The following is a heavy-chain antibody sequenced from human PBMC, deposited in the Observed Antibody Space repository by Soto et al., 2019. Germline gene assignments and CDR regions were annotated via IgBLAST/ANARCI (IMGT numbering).Heavy chain of an antibody. CDR2: ISAYDGKT. CDR1: GYNFNIYG. D-gene: IGHD5-12*01. Sequence: ASVKVSCKASGYNFNIYGINWVRQAPGQGLELMGWISAYDGKTTYAEKFQGRVTMTTDASTSTAYMELSSLRSEDTAVYYCATWGEYGGYVEDYYYGMDVWGQGTTVTVSS. J-gene: IGHJ6*02. V-gene: IGHV1-18*01. CDR3: ATWGEYGGYVEDYYYGMDV.